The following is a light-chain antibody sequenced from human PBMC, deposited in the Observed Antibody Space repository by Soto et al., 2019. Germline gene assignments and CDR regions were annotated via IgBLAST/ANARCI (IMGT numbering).Light chain of an antibody. V-gene: IGLV4-69*01. CDR1: SGHSSYA. Sequence: QPVLTQSPSASASLGASVKLTCTLSSGHSSYAIAWHQQQPEKGPRYLMKLNSDGSHSKGDGIPDRFPGSSSGAERYLTISSLQSEDEADYYCQTWGTGIIVFGGGTKLT. CDR3: QTWGTGIIV. CDR2: LNSDGSH. J-gene: IGLJ2*01.